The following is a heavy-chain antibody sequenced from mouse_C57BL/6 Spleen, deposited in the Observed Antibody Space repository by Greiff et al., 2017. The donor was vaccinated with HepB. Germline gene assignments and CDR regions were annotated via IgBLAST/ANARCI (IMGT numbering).Heavy chain of an antibody. CDR1: GYSITSGYY. D-gene: IGHD1-1*01. CDR3: ARAPRYYGYAMDY. J-gene: IGHJ4*01. Sequence: EVKLVESGPGLVKPSQSLSLTCSVTGYSITSGYYWNWIRQFPGNKLEWMGYISYDGSNNYNPSLKNRISITRDTSKNQFFLMLNSVTTEATATDYCARAPRYYGYAMDYWGQGTSVTVSS. CDR2: ISYDGSN. V-gene: IGHV3-6*01.